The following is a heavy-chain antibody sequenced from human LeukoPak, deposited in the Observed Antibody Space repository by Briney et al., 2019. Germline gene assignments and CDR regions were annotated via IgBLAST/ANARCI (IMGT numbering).Heavy chain of an antibody. Sequence: KPSETLSLTCTVSGGSISSHYWSWIRQPPGKGLEWIGHIYYSGSTNYNPSLKSRVTISVDTSKNQFSPKLSSVTAADTAVYYCARDPRGPYGGDYWGQGTLVTVSS. J-gene: IGHJ4*02. D-gene: IGHD3-16*01. CDR1: GGSISSHY. V-gene: IGHV4-59*11. CDR2: IYYSGST. CDR3: ARDPRGPYGGDY.